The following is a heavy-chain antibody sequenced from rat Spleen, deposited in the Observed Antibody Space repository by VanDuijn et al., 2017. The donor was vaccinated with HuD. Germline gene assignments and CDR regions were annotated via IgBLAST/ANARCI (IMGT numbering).Heavy chain of an antibody. CDR1: GFTFSDYD. Sequence: EVQLVESDGGLVQPGRSLKLSCAASGFTFSDYDMAWVRQAPKKGLEWVATISYDGSSTNYRDSVKGRFTISRDNAKSTLYLQMDSLRSEDTATYYCARIGDYGYAVMDAWGQGASVTVSS. CDR2: ISYDGSST. J-gene: IGHJ4*01. D-gene: IGHD1-7*01. V-gene: IGHV5-7*01. CDR3: ARIGDYGYAVMDA.